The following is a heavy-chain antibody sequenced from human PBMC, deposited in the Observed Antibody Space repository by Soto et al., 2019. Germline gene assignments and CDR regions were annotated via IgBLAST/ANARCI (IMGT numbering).Heavy chain of an antibody. J-gene: IGHJ6*03. CDR3: ARGLHYDILTGYYGFGYYMEV. D-gene: IGHD3-9*01. Sequence: CKDSRDGYASNAMHSLHQAHRKRLEWMGWINAGNGNTKYSQKFQGRVTITRDTSASTAYMELSSLRSEDTAVYYCARGLHYDILTGYYGFGYYMEVWGKGTTVTVSS. CDR1: RDGYASNA. CDR2: INAGNGNT. V-gene: IGHV1-3*01.